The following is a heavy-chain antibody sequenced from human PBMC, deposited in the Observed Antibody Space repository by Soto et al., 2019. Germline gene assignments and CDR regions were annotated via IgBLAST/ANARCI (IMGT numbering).Heavy chain of an antibody. CDR2: IIPIFGTA. V-gene: IGHV1-69*01. CDR3: ARTSFQDIVVVLADPSSWFDP. Sequence: QVQLVQSGAEVKKPGSSVKVSCKASGGTFSSYAISWVRQAPGQGLEWMGGIIPIFGTANYAQKFQGRVTITADESTSGAYMELSSLRSEDTAVYYCARTSFQDIVVVLADPSSWFDPWGQGTLVTVSS. J-gene: IGHJ5*02. D-gene: IGHD2-15*01. CDR1: GGTFSSYA.